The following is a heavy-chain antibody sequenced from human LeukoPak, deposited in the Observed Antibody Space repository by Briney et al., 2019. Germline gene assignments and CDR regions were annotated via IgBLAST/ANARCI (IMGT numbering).Heavy chain of an antibody. CDR1: GGSISSYY. CDR3: AKSSGWTFDH. D-gene: IGHD6-19*01. CDR2: IYYSGST. V-gene: IGHV4-59*12. J-gene: IGHJ4*02. Sequence: SETLSLTCTVSGGSISSYYWSWIRQPPGKGLEWIGYIYYSGSTKYNPPLKSRVTMSIDMSKNQFSLKLSSVTAADTAVYYCAKSSGWTFDHWGQGTLVTVSS.